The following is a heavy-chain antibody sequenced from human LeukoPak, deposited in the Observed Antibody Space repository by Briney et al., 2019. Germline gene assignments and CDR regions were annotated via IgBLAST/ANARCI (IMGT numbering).Heavy chain of an antibody. Sequence: GGSLRLSCAASGFTFSSYAMSWVRQAPGKGLEWVSAISASGDSTNYADSVKGRFTISRDNSKNTLYLLMDSLRAEDTAIYYCARYYYDSTPRAYYFVYWGQGTLVTVSS. CDR3: ARYYYDSTPRAYYFVY. D-gene: IGHD3-22*01. CDR1: GFTFSSYA. J-gene: IGHJ4*02. V-gene: IGHV3-23*01. CDR2: ISASGDST.